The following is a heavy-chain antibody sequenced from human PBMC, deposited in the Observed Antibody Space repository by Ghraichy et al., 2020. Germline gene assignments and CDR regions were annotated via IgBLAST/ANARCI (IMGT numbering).Heavy chain of an antibody. V-gene: IGHV1-2*02. Sequence: ASVKVSCKASGYTFTGYYMHWVRQAPGQGLEWMGWINPNSGGTNYAQKFQGRVTMTRDTSISTAYMELSRLRSDDTAVYYCARRTEPVVVVAATRIRFDAWGQGSLIT. CDR2: INPNSGGT. CDR1: GYTFTGYY. J-gene: IGHJ5*02. D-gene: IGHD2-15*01. CDR3: ARRTEPVVVVAATRIRFDA.